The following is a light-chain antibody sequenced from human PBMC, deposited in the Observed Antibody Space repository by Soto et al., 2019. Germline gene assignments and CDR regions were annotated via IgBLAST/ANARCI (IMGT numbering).Light chain of an antibody. CDR1: QRIGPY. J-gene: IGKJ1*01. Sequence: DIQVTQSPSTLSGSLGDSFTITCLASQRIGPYVNWYQQKPGKPPKLLISAATNLEDGVPSRFGGSGSGTHFALSVSSLQPEDFATYYCQQSYSPPGWTFGQGTKVDIK. V-gene: IGKV1-39*01. CDR2: AAT. CDR3: QQSYSPPGWT.